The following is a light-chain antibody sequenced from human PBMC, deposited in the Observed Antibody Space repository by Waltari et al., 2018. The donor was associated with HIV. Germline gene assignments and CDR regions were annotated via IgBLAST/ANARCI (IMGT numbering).Light chain of an antibody. CDR2: GAS. Sequence: EVVMTQSPASLSLSPGERATLSCRASQSVSSYLAWYQQKPGQAPRLLIYGASTRATGVPARFSGSGSGTESTLTISNLQSDDLALYYCQQYHIWSRGTFGGGTKVEIK. J-gene: IGKJ4*01. CDR1: QSVSSY. V-gene: IGKV3-15*01. CDR3: QQYHIWSRGT.